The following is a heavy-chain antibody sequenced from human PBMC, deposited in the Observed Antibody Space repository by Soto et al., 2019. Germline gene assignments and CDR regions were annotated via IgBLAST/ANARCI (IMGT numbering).Heavy chain of an antibody. V-gene: IGHV4-31*01. CDR2: IYYSGST. CDR3: PSDFSDSSCRILGIGV. CDR1: GSSISSGGYY. J-gene: IGHJ6*01. D-gene: IGHD3-22*01. Sequence: QVQLQESGPGLVKPSQTLSLTCTVSGSSISSGGYYWSWIRQHPEKGLEWIGYIYYSGSTYYNPSLKSLDTITVDTSKNHFSLKMSYVSASTTGVYYGPSDFSDSSCRILGIGVWGQGITFTVSS.